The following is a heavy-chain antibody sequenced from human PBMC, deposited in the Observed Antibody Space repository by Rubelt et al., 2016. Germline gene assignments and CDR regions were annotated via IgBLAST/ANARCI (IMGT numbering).Heavy chain of an antibody. D-gene: IGHD2-21*02. Sequence: RGLDWVSSISSSSDYIYYADSVKGRFTISRDNVKNSLYLQMNSLRAEDTAVYYCATYCGSDPCYGWNYYGMDVWGQGTTVTVSS. CDR3: ATYCGSDPCYGWNYYGMDV. J-gene: IGHJ6*02. V-gene: IGHV3-21*01. CDR2: ISSSSDYI.